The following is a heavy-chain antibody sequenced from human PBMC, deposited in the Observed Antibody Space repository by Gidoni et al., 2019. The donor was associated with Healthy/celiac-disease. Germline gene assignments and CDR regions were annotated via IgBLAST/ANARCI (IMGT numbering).Heavy chain of an antibody. Sequence: QVQLQQWGAGLLKPSETLSLTCAVYGGSFSGYYWSWIRQPPVKGLEWIGEINHSGSTNYNPSLKRRVTISVDTSKNQFSLKLSAVTAADTAVYYCARAGTSIAARPFDYWGQGTLVTVSS. V-gene: IGHV4-34*01. D-gene: IGHD6-6*01. J-gene: IGHJ4*02. CDR1: GGSFSGYY. CDR3: ARAGTSIAARPFDY. CDR2: INHSGST.